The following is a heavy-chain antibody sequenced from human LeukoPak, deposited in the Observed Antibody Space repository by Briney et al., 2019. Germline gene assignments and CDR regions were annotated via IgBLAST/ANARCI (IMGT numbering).Heavy chain of an antibody. CDR2: IYPGDSDT. Sequence: GESLKISCKGSGYSFTSYWIGWGRQMPGKGLEWMGIIYPGDSDTRYSPSFQGQVTISADKSIRTAYLQWSSLKASDTAMYYCASAYSYGLYYFDYWGQGTLVTVSS. V-gene: IGHV5-51*01. CDR3: ASAYSYGLYYFDY. CDR1: GYSFTSYW. D-gene: IGHD5-18*01. J-gene: IGHJ4*02.